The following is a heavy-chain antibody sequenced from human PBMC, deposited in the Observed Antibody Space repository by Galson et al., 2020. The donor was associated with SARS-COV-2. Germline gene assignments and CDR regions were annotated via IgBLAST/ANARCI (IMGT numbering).Heavy chain of an antibody. V-gene: IGHV5-51*01. CDR3: ARHKKHCSSTSCYASYYYGMDV. Sequence: KIGESLKISCKGSGYSFTSYWIGWVRQMPGKGLEWMGIIYPGDSDTRYSPSFQGQVTISADKSISTAYLQWSSLKASDTAMYYCARHKKHCSSTSCYASYYYGMDVWGQGTTVTVSS. D-gene: IGHD2-2*01. J-gene: IGHJ6*02. CDR1: GYSFTSYW. CDR2: IYPGDSDT.